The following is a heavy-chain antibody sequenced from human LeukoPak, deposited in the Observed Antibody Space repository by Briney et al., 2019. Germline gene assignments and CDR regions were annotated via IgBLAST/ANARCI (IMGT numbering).Heavy chain of an antibody. CDR2: ISYSGTN. D-gene: IGHD7-27*01. J-gene: IGHJ5*02. CDR3: ASLGTLRS. Sequence: SETLSLTCTASGDSASSSSYYWGWIRQPPGKGLEWIGSISYSGTNYNNPSLKSRVSISIDTSKNQFSVKLTSVTAADTAMYYCASLGTLRSWGQGTLVTVSS. V-gene: IGHV4-39*01. CDR1: GDSASSSSYY.